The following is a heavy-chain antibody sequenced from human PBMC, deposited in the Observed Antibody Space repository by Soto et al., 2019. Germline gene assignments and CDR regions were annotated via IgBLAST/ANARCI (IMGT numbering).Heavy chain of an antibody. CDR3: ARVAVHSGYDY. CDR2: ISSSSSTI. Sequence: EVQLVESGGGLVQPGGSLRLSCAASGFTFSSYSMNWVRQAPGKGLEWVSYISSSSSTIYYADSVKGRFTISRDNAKKSLYLQMNSLRAEDTAVYYCARVAVHSGYDYWGQGTLVTVSS. V-gene: IGHV3-48*01. J-gene: IGHJ4*02. CDR1: GFTFSSYS. D-gene: IGHD5-12*01.